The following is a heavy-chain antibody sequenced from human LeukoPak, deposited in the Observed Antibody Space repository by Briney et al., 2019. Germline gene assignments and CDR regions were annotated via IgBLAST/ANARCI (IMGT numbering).Heavy chain of an antibody. Sequence: GGSLRLSCAASGFTFIRHAMSWVRQAPGKGLEWVSVIYSGGSTYYADSVKGRFTISRDNSKNTLYLQMNSLRAEDTAVYYCASVNSYGYGRPFDYWGQGTLVTVSS. D-gene: IGHD5-18*01. CDR1: GFTFIRHA. V-gene: IGHV3-53*01. CDR2: IYSGGST. CDR3: ASVNSYGYGRPFDY. J-gene: IGHJ4*02.